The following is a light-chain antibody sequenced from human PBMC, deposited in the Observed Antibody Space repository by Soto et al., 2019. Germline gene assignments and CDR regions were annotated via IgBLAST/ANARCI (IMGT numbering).Light chain of an antibody. Sequence: DVQMTQSPSSLSAVVGDRVTITCRASQGIAPSLAWFQQKPGKVPKLLIYATSTLQSGVPSRFSGSGSGTDFTLTVTSLQPEDVGTYYCQKYNSAPLTFGGGTKVDIK. CDR3: QKYNSAPLT. V-gene: IGKV1-27*01. J-gene: IGKJ4*01. CDR2: ATS. CDR1: QGIAPS.